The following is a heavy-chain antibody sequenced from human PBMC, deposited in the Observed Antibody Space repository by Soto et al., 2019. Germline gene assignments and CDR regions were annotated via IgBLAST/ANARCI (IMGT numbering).Heavy chain of an antibody. Sequence: GSLRLSCAASGXTFTRYRMNWVRQAPGKGLEWVSSISSTTNYIYYGDSVRGRFTVSRDNAKNSLYLQMDSLRAEDTAVYYFARDSGYGSGSSMKHYLDCWGRGTLVTVS. D-gene: IGHD3-10*01. CDR3: ARDSGYGSGSSMKHYLDC. V-gene: IGHV3-21*01. J-gene: IGHJ4*01. CDR1: GXTFTRYR. CDR2: ISSTTNYI.